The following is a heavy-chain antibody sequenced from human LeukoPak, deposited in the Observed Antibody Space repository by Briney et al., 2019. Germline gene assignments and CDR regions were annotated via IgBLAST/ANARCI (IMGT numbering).Heavy chain of an antibody. J-gene: IGHJ3*02. CDR2: INPSGGST. Sequence: ASVKVSCKASGYTFTSYYMHWVRQAPGQGLEWMGIINPSGGSTSYAQKFQGRVTITADESTSTAYMELSSLRSEDTAVYYCARVMSPPFWSGYARDAFDIWGQGTMVTVSS. D-gene: IGHD3-3*01. V-gene: IGHV1-46*01. CDR1: GYTFTSYY. CDR3: ARVMSPPFWSGYARDAFDI.